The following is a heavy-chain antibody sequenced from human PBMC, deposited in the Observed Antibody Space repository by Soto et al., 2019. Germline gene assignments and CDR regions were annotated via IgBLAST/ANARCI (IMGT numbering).Heavy chain of an antibody. CDR2: ISASGGST. Sequence: EVQVLESGGDLIQPGGSLRLSCAASGFTFSSYAVSWVRQAPGKGLEWVSSISASGGSTYYADSVKGRFAISRDNSKNTLYLQMNSLRAEDTAAYCAKCGISSEYYYDMDVLGKGTTVTVSS. CDR3: AKCGISSEYYYDMDV. V-gene: IGHV3-23*01. D-gene: IGHD6-6*01. CDR1: GFTFSSYA. J-gene: IGHJ6*03.